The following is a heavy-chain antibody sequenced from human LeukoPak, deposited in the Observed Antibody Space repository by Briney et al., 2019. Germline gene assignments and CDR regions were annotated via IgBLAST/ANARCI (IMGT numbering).Heavy chain of an antibody. CDR1: GSTFSSYG. V-gene: IGHV3-21*01. Sequence: PGGSLRLSCAASGSTFSSYGMHWVRQAPGKGLEWVSSISSSSTYTYYTDSVKGRFTISRDNAKNTLYLQVNSLRAEDTAVHYCARGNYGLDVWGQGTTVTVSS. J-gene: IGHJ6*02. CDR2: ISSSSTYT. CDR3: ARGNYGLDV.